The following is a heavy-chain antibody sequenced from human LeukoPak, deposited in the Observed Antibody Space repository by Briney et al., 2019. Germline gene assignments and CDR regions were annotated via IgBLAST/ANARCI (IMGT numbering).Heavy chain of an antibody. CDR2: MWPSGST. Sequence: PSETLSLTCAVSGYSISSGFHWGWIRQPPGKGLEWIGNMWPSGSTYYNPSFKSRVTISLDTSKNQFSLNLSAVTAADTAVYYCARFGSGWSFDTWGQGTLVTVSS. J-gene: IGHJ4*02. V-gene: IGHV4-38-2*01. D-gene: IGHD6-19*01. CDR1: GYSISSGFH. CDR3: ARFGSGWSFDT.